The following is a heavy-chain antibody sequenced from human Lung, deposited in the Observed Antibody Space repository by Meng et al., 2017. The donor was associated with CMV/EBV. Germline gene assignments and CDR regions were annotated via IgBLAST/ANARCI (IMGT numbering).Heavy chain of an antibody. Sequence: GGSLRLSCAASGFTFSGYEMHWVRQAPGKGLEWVSFLRYDGSNKHYADSVKGRFTISRDNSENTLYLQMNSLRPEDTAVYYCAKTGSGSYVDSWGQGTLVTVSS. V-gene: IGHV3-30*02. J-gene: IGHJ4*02. D-gene: IGHD1-26*01. CDR2: LRYDGSNK. CDR1: GFTFSGYE. CDR3: AKTGSGSYVDS.